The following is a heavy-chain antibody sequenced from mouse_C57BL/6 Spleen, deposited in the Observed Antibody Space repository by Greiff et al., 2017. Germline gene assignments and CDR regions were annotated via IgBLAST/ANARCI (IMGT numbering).Heavy chain of an antibody. CDR1: GYAFTNYL. D-gene: IGHD3-3*01. V-gene: IGHV1-54*01. CDR3: ARGLGQPFYFDY. J-gene: IGHJ2*01. Sequence: QVQLQQSGAELVRPGTSVKVSCKASGYAFTNYLIEWVKQRPGQGLEWIGVINPGSGSTNYNEKFKGKATLTADKSSSTAYMQLSSLTSEDSAVYFCARGLGQPFYFDYWGQGTTLTVSS. CDR2: INPGSGST.